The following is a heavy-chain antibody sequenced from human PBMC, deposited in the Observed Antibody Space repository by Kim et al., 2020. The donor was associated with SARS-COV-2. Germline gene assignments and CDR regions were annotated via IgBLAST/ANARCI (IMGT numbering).Heavy chain of an antibody. Sequence: VGSLRLSCAASGFTFSSYAMHWVRQAPGKGLEWVAVISYGGSNKYYADSVKGRFTISRDNSKNTLYLQMNSLRAEDTAVYYCARDYRYNWNDDVGDVWGQGTTVTVSS. CDR3: ARDYRYNWNDDVGDV. CDR2: ISYGGSNK. CDR1: GFTFSSYA. D-gene: IGHD1-1*01. J-gene: IGHJ6*02. V-gene: IGHV3-30*04.